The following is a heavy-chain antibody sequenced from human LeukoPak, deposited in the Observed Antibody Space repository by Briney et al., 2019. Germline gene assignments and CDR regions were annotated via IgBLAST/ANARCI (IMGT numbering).Heavy chain of an antibody. CDR2: IYPGDCDT. J-gene: IGHJ6*02. CDR3: ARQLCSGGRCYYAMDV. V-gene: IGHV5-51*07. D-gene: IGHD2-15*01. CDR1: GYSFTRYW. Sequence: GESLQILCQGSGYSFTRYWIGWVHQMPGKGLEWMGIIYPGDCDTRYSPSFQGQDTISADKSISTAYLQWSSLKASDTAMYYCARQLCSGGRCYYAMDVWGQGTTVCVSS.